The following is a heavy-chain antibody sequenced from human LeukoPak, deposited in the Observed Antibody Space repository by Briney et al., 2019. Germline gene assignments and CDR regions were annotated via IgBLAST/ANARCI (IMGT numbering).Heavy chain of an antibody. D-gene: IGHD1-26*01. Sequence: SETLSLTCTVSGGSISSYYWSWIRQPPGKGLEWIGYMSGSGSTNYNPSLKSRVTISVDTSKNQFSLKLSSVTAADTAVYYCARHTSGTYGWYFDYWGQGTLVTLSS. J-gene: IGHJ4*02. CDR3: ARHTSGTYGWYFDY. V-gene: IGHV4-59*08. CDR1: GGSISSYY. CDR2: MSGSGST.